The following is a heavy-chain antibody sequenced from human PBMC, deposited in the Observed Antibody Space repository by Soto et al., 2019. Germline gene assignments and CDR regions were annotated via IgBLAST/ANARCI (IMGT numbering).Heavy chain of an antibody. J-gene: IGHJ4*02. CDR2: FIPIFRTL. Sequence: QVQLIQSEAEVKKPGSSVRVSCTASGGIFGSHGFSWVRQAPGQRLEWVGGFIPIFRTLTYTEKFQARVRIAADESTNTAYMELSSLRSDDTAVYYCARASGYVSGWYHDYWGQGTRVTVSS. D-gene: IGHD6-19*01. CDR3: ARASGYVSGWYHDY. CDR1: GGIFGSHG. V-gene: IGHV1-69*01.